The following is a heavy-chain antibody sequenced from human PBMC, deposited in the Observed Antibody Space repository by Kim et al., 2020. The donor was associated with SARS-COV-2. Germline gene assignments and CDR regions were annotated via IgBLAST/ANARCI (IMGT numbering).Heavy chain of an antibody. CDR2: ISSSSSYI. J-gene: IGHJ4*02. CDR1: GFTFSSYS. CDR3: ARERVKTRLRSARVGGDY. Sequence: GGSLRLSCAASGFTFSSYSMNWVRQAPGKGLEWVSSISSSSSYIYYADSVKGRFTISRDNAKNSLYLQMNSLRAEDTAVYYCARERVKTRLRSARVGGDYWGQGTLVTVSS. D-gene: IGHD1-26*01. V-gene: IGHV3-21*01.